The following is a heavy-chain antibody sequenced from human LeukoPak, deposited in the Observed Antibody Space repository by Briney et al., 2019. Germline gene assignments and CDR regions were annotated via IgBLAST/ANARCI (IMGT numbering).Heavy chain of an antibody. V-gene: IGHV4-31*03. J-gene: IGHJ5*02. CDR1: GVSISGGDY. Sequence: QPSETLSLTCIVSGVSISGGDYWSWIRQHPGKGLEWIGYIFYRGNTYYSPSLKSRVSTSIDTSKNQFSLMLSSVTAADTAVYYCARVIEYSGRFDPWGQGTLVTVSS. CDR3: ARVIEYSGRFDP. CDR2: IFYRGNT. D-gene: IGHD1-26*01.